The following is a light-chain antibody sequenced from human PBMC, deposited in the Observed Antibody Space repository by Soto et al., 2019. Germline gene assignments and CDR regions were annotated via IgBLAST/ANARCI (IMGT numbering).Light chain of an antibody. Sequence: EIVMTQSPATLAVSPGERATLSCRASQSVNSKLAWYQQKPGQAPRLLIYGASTRATGIPARFSGSGSGTDFTLTINSLQAEDVALYYCQQYYSPPYTFGQGTKVDIK. J-gene: IGKJ2*01. V-gene: IGKV3-15*01. CDR2: GAS. CDR3: QQYYSPPYT. CDR1: QSVNSK.